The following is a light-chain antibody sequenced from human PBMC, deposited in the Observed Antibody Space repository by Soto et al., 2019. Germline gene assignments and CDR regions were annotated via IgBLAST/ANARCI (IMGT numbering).Light chain of an antibody. CDR1: SSDVGGYNS. V-gene: IGLV2-14*03. Sequence: QSALTQPASVSGCPGQSITISCTGTSSDVGGYNSVSWYQHHPGKAPKLMIYDVSNRSSGVSSRFSGSKSDNTASLTISGLQAEDEADYYCKSYTTRGTYVFGTGTKVTVL. J-gene: IGLJ1*01. CDR3: KSYTTRGTYV. CDR2: DVS.